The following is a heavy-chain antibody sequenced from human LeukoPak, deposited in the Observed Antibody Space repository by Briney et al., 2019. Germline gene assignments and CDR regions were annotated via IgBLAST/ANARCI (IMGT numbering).Heavy chain of an antibody. CDR1: GGSFSGYY. CDR2: IYYSGGT. J-gene: IGHJ6*02. Sequence: SETLSLTCAVYGGSFSGYYWSWIRQPPGKGLEWIGYIYYSGGTNYNPSLKSRVTISIDTSKNQFSLKLSSVTAADTAVYFCARQRWSTTFYYYGMDVWGQGTTVTVSS. CDR3: ARQRWSTTFYYYGMDV. D-gene: IGHD2/OR15-2a*01. V-gene: IGHV4-59*08.